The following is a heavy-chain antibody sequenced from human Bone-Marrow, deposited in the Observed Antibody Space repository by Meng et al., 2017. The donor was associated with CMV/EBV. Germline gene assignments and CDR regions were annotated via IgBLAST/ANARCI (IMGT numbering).Heavy chain of an antibody. Sequence: LIDTAQRPMHPFDNRLFTSHSSCGSHIRHTPSYSCVWIRQPPGKGLEVIGSIMYSGTTYYNPSLHSRVTISADTSKHQFSLKMNSMTAADTAQYYCVRDWWYGYATWGQGILVTVSS. V-gene: IGHV4-39*07. CDR2: IMYSGTT. CDR3: VRDWWYGYAT. CDR1: CGSHIRHTPSYS. J-gene: IGHJ4*02. D-gene: IGHD5-18*01.